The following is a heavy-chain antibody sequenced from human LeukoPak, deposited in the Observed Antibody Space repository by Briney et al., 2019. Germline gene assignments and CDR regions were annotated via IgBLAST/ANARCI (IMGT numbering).Heavy chain of an antibody. CDR3: AKDFEGGDY. J-gene: IGHJ4*02. CDR2: ISGSGGST. Sequence: GGSLRLSCAASGFTFSSYAMSWVRQAPRKGLEWVSAISGSGGSTYYADSVKGRFTISRDNSKDTLFLQMNSLRAEDTAVYYCAKDFEGGDYWGQGALVTVSS. CDR1: GFTFSSYA. D-gene: IGHD3-9*01. V-gene: IGHV3-23*01.